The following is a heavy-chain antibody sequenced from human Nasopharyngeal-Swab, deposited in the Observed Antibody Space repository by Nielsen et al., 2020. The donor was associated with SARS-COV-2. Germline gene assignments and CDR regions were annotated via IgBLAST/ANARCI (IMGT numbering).Heavy chain of an antibody. Sequence: GSLRLSCTVSGGSISSYYWSWIRQPPGKGLEWIGYIYYSGSTNYNPSLKSRVTISIDTSKNQFSLKLSSVTAADTAVYFCAREDKGLLWFGELLLRWFDPWGQGTLVTVSS. J-gene: IGHJ5*02. CDR1: GGSISSYY. CDR3: AREDKGLLWFGELLLRWFDP. D-gene: IGHD3-10*01. V-gene: IGHV4-59*12. CDR2: IYYSGST.